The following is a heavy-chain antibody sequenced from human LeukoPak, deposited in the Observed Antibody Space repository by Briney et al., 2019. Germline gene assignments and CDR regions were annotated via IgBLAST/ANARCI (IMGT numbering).Heavy chain of an antibody. D-gene: IGHD3-16*01. CDR1: GGSISSYY. CDR3: ARGGSFNNY. J-gene: IGHJ4*02. CDR2: IYYSGST. V-gene: IGHV4-59*01. Sequence: PSETLSLTCTVSGGSISSYYWSWIRQPPGKGLEWIGYIYYSGSTNYNPSLKSRVTISVDTSKNQFSLKLRSVTAADTAFYYCARGGSFNNYWGQGTLVTVSA.